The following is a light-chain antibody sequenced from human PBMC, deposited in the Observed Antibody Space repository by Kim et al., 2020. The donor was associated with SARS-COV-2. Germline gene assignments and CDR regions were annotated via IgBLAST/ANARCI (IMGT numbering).Light chain of an antibody. CDR2: QAS. V-gene: IGKV1-5*03. CDR1: QNIGSY. CDR3: QHYNSYPYT. J-gene: IGKJ2*01. Sequence: ASVGDRVTISCRASQNIGSYLAWYQHKPGKAPTLLVYQASSLESGVPSRFSGSGSETEFILTISSLQPDDFATYYCQHYNSYPYTFGQGTKLEI.